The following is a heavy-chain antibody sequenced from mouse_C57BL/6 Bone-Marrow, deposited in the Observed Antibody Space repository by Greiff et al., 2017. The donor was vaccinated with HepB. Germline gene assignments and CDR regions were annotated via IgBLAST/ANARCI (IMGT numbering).Heavy chain of an antibody. CDR3: ARRISHYYGSSYVTFHWYFDV. J-gene: IGHJ1*03. CDR2: ISYDGSN. CDR1: GYSITSGYY. V-gene: IGHV3-6*01. Sequence: VQLQQSGPGLVKPSQSLSLTCSVTGYSITSGYYWNWIRQFPGNKLEWMGYISYDGSNNYNPSLKNRISITRDTSKNQFFLKLNSVTTEDTATYYCARRISHYYGSSYVTFHWYFDVWGTGTTVTVSS. D-gene: IGHD1-1*01.